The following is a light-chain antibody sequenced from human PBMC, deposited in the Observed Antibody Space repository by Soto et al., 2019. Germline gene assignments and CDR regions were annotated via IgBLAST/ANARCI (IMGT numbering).Light chain of an antibody. V-gene: IGKV3D-15*01. J-gene: IGKJ5*01. CDR1: QSVSSY. CDR2: GVS. CDR3: QQYNNWPCT. Sequence: EIVLTQSPATLSLSPGERATLSCRASQSVSSYLAWYQQKPGQAPRLLIYGVSNRATGIPDRFSGSGSGTEFTLTISSLQSEDFAVYYCQQYNNWPCTFGQGTRLEIK.